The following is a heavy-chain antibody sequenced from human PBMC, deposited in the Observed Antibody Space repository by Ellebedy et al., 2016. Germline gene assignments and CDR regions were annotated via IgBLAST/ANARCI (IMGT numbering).Heavy chain of an antibody. Sequence: GGSLRLSXTASGLNFTTFFMSWVRQAPGKGLEWVSTISAGSDTTRLADSVRGRFTISRDSSKNSVYLRMNNLRVEDTAVYCCRQGHYADLWGQGTLVTVSS. V-gene: IGHV3-23*01. CDR2: ISAGSDTT. J-gene: IGHJ4*02. CDR1: GLNFTTFF. D-gene: IGHD4-17*01. CDR3: RQGHYADL.